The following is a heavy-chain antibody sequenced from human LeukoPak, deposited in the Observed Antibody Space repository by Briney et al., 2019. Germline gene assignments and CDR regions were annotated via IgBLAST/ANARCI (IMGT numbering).Heavy chain of an antibody. CDR2: IYYSGLT. Sequence: PSETLSLTCTVSGGSISSYYWSWIRQPPGKALEWIAYIYYSGLTNYNPSLKSRVTISVDTSKNQFSLKLSSVTAADTAVYYCARWDSSAWFYDFSGQGTLVTVSS. D-gene: IGHD6-19*01. J-gene: IGHJ4*02. V-gene: IGHV4-59*08. CDR3: ARWDSSAWFYDF. CDR1: GGSISSYY.